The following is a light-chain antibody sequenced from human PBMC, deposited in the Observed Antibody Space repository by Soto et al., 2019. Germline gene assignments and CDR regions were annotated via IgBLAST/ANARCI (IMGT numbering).Light chain of an antibody. CDR2: DDS. CDR3: SSYTSNSHYV. Sequence: ALTEPASVCGSPGQSITISCTGTSSDVGGYNHVSWYHHHPGKAPKLLIYDDSHRPSGVSNRFSGSKSGNTASLTISGLQAEDEADYYCSSYTSNSHYVFGTGTKVTVL. J-gene: IGLJ1*01. CDR1: SSDVGGYNH. V-gene: IGLV2-14*03.